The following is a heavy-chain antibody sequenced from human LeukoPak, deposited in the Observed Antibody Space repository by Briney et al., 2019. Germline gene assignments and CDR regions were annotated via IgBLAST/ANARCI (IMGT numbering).Heavy chain of an antibody. CDR3: ARDFADYYDTPVL. Sequence: ASVKVSCKASGGTFSSYAISWVRQAPGQELEWMGGIIPIFGTANYAQKFQGRVTITADESTSTAYMELSSLRSEDTAVYYCARDFADYYDTPVLWGQGTLVTVSS. D-gene: IGHD3-22*01. J-gene: IGHJ4*02. CDR2: IIPIFGTA. CDR1: GGTFSSYA. V-gene: IGHV1-69*13.